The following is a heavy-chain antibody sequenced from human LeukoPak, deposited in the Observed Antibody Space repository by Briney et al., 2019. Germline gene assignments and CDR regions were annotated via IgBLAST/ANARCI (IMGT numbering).Heavy chain of an antibody. CDR3: AREPIPRTTPGAFDI. CDR1: GYTFTSYG. D-gene: IGHD1-1*01. J-gene: IGHJ3*02. CDR2: ISAYNGNT. V-gene: IGHV1-18*01. Sequence: RASVKVSCKASGYTFTSYGISWVRQAPGQGLEWMGWISAYNGNTNYAQKLQGRVTMTTDTSTSTAYMELRSLRSDDTAVYYCAREPIPRTTPGAFDIWGQGTMVTVSS.